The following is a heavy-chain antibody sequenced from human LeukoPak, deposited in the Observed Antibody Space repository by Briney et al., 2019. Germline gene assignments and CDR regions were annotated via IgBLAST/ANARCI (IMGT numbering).Heavy chain of an antibody. Sequence: SETLSLTCTVSGGSISSSSYYWGWIRQPPGKGLEWIGSIYYSGSTYYNPSLKSRVTISVDTSKNQFSLKLSSVTAADTAVYYCASGVLSWFDPWGQGTLVTVSS. V-gene: IGHV4-39*01. J-gene: IGHJ5*02. CDR2: IYYSGST. D-gene: IGHD2-8*01. CDR3: ASGVLSWFDP. CDR1: GGSISSSSYY.